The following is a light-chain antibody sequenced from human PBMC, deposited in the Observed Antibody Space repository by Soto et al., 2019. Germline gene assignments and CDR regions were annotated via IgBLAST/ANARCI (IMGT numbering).Light chain of an antibody. CDR1: QSLRSN. Sequence: EIVMTQSPATLSVSPGERATLSCRASQSLRSNLAWYQQKPGQAPRLIMYDASTRATGIPARFSGSGSGTEFTLTISSLQSEDFAVYYCQQYGSSGTFGQGTKVDIK. V-gene: IGKV3-15*01. CDR3: QQYGSSGT. J-gene: IGKJ1*01. CDR2: DAS.